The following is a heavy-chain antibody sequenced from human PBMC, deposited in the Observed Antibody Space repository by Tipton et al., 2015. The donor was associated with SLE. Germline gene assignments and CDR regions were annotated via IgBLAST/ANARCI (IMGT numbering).Heavy chain of an antibody. Sequence: TLSLTCTVSGGSISSYYWSWIRQPPGKGLEWIGYIYYSGSTYYNPSLKSRVTISVDTSKNQFSLKLSSVTAADTAVYYCAKGAGGSLWYFDLWGRGTLVTVSS. V-gene: IGHV4-59*08. J-gene: IGHJ2*01. CDR3: AKGAGGSLWYFDL. CDR2: IYYSGST. CDR1: GGSISSYY. D-gene: IGHD3-16*01.